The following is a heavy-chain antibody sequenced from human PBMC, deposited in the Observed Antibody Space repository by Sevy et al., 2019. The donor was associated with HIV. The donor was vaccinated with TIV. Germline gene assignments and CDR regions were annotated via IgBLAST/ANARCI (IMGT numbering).Heavy chain of an antibody. J-gene: IGHJ4*02. CDR2: ISSSSSHI. CDR1: GFTFGSYS. CDR3: AREISGYSYGNYYSDY. Sequence: GGSLRLSCAASGFTFGSYSMNWVRQAPGKGLEWVSSISSSSSHIYYADSVKGRFTISRDNAKNSLYLQMNSLRAEDTAVYYCAREISGYSYGNYYSDYWGQGTLVTVSS. V-gene: IGHV3-21*01. D-gene: IGHD5-18*01.